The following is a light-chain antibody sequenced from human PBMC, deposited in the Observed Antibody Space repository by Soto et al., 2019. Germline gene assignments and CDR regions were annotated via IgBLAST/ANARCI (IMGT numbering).Light chain of an antibody. CDR1: QSVSSSY. J-gene: IGKJ1*01. V-gene: IGKV3-20*01. Sequence: EIVLTQSPGTLSLSPGERATLSCRASQSVSSSYLAWYQQKPGQAPRLLIYGASSMATGIPDRFSGGGSGTDFTLTISRLEPEEFAVYYCQQYGSSPTFGQGTKVEIK. CDR3: QQYGSSPT. CDR2: GAS.